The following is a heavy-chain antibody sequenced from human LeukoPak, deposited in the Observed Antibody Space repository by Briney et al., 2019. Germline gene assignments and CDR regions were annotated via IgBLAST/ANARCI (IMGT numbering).Heavy chain of an antibody. D-gene: IGHD2-21*01. Sequence: SETLSLTCRVSGASINSGSNYWGWIRQPPGRTLEWIGSIYSSGSTNYNPSLKSRVTISVDTSKNQFSLKVSSVTAADTAVYYCARDALNSVDYWGQGTLVTVSS. J-gene: IGHJ4*02. CDR3: ARDALNSVDY. CDR1: GASINSGSNY. V-gene: IGHV4-39*07. CDR2: IYSSGST.